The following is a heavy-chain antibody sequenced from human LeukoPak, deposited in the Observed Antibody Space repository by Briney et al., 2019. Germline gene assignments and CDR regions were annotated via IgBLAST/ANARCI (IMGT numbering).Heavy chain of an antibody. V-gene: IGHV1-69*06. CDR2: IIPIFGTA. CDR3: ARGSTAMAITY. Sequence: ASVKVSCTASGGTFSSYAISWVRQAPGQGLEWMGGIIPIFGTANYAQKFQGRVTITADKSTSTAYMELSSLRSEDTAVYYCARGSTAMAITYWGQGTLVTVSS. CDR1: GGTFSSYA. D-gene: IGHD5-18*01. J-gene: IGHJ4*02.